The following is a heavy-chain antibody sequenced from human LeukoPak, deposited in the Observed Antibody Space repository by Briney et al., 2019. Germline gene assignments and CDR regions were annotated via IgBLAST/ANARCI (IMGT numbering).Heavy chain of an antibody. V-gene: IGHV1-69*04. J-gene: IGHJ4*02. CDR3: ARDRIAARPYDY. Sequence: GASVKVSCKASGYTFTSYDINWVRQATGQGLEWMGRIIPILGIANYAQKFQGRVTITADKSTSTAYMELSSLRSEDTAAYYCARDRIAARPYDYWGQGTLVTVSS. CDR2: IIPILGIA. CDR1: GYTFTSYD. D-gene: IGHD6-6*01.